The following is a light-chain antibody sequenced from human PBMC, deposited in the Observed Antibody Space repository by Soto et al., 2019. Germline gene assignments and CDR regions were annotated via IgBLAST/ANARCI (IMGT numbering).Light chain of an antibody. CDR3: QQYNNWPQT. V-gene: IGKV3-15*01. J-gene: IGKJ1*01. Sequence: ETVMTQSPATLSVSPGERATLSCSASQRVSSNLAWYQQKPGQAPRLLIYGASTRATGIPASFSGRGSGTEFTLTSSSLQSEYFAVYYCQQYNNWPQTFGQGTKVEIK. CDR1: QRVSSN. CDR2: GAS.